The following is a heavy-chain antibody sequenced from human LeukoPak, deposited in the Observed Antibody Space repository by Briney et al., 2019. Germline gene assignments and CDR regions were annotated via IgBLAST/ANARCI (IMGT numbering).Heavy chain of an antibody. J-gene: IGHJ4*02. CDR2: FSGSGDFT. CDR3: AKDGDYFDTSGPFDY. CDR1: GFTFTNYA. Sequence: QPGGSLRLSCAASGFTFTNYAMSWVRQAPGKGLEWVSTFSGSGDFTYYADSVEGRLAISRANSKNSVYLQMNSLRAEDTAVYYCAKDGDYFDTSGPFDYWGQGTLVTVSS. V-gene: IGHV3-23*01. D-gene: IGHD3-22*01.